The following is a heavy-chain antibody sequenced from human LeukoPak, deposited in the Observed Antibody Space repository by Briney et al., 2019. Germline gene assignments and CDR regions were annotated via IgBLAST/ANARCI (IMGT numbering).Heavy chain of an antibody. J-gene: IGHJ4*02. CDR3: ARDPWGSSSY. D-gene: IGHD6-6*01. CDR1: GFTFSSYG. V-gene: IGHV3-33*01. Sequence: GGSLRLSCAASGFTFSSYGMHWVRQAPGKGLEWVAVIWYDGSYQYYADSVRGRFTISRDNSRDTLYLQMNSLRAEDTAVYYCARDPWGSSSYWGQGILVTVSS. CDR2: IWYDGSYQ.